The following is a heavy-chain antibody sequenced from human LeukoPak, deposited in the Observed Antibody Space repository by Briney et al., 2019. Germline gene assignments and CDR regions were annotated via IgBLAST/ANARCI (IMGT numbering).Heavy chain of an antibody. J-gene: IGHJ2*01. CDR3: AREILNETNWGFEVVRYFDL. Sequence: SQTLSLTCTVSGGSISSGDYYWSWIRQPPGKGLEWIGYIYYSGSTYYNPSLKSRVTVSVDTSKNQFSLKLSSVTAADTAVYYCAREILNETNWGFEVVRYFDLWGRGTLVTVSP. CDR2: IYYSGST. V-gene: IGHV4-30-4*01. D-gene: IGHD7-27*01. CDR1: GGSISSGDYY.